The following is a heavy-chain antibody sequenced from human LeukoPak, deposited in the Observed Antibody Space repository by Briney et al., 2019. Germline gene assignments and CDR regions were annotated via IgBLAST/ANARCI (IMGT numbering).Heavy chain of an antibody. D-gene: IGHD6-13*01. CDR2: ISYDGSNK. CDR3: ARDSSSPY. V-gene: IGHV3-30-3*01. CDR1: GFTFSAHY. Sequence: GGSLRLSCVASGFTFSAHYMHWVRQAPGKGLEWVAVISYDGSNKYYADSVKGRFTISRDNSKNTLYLQMNSLRAEDTAVYYCARDSSSPYWGQGTLVTVSS. J-gene: IGHJ4*02.